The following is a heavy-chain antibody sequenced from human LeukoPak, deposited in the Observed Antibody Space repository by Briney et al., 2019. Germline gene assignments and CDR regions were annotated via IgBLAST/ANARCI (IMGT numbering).Heavy chain of an antibody. Sequence: GASVKVSCKASGYTFTGYYMHWVRQAPGQGLEWMGWINPNSGGTNYAQKFQGWVTMTRDTSISTAYMELSRLRSDDTAVYYCARASGPYYYDSSGYYYDYWGQGTLVTVSS. CDR2: INPNSGGT. CDR1: GYTFTGYY. D-gene: IGHD3-22*01. CDR3: ARASGPYYYDSSGYYYDY. J-gene: IGHJ4*02. V-gene: IGHV1-2*04.